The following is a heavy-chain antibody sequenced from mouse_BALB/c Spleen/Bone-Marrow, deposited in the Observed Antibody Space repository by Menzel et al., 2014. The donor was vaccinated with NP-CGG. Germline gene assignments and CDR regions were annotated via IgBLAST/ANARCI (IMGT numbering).Heavy chain of an antibody. CDR2: INPSNGRT. J-gene: IGHJ2*01. CDR3: TRPYFDY. Sequence: QVQLQQSGAELVKPGASVKLSCKASGYTFTSYWMHWVKRRPGQGLEWIGEINPSNGRTNYNEKFKSKATLTVDKSSSTPYMQLTTLTSENSAFYYCTRPYFDYWGQATPLTVSS. CDR1: GYTFTSYW. V-gene: IGHV1S81*02.